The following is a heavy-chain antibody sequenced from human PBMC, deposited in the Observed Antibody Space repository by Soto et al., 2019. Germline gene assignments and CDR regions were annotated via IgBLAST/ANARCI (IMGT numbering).Heavy chain of an antibody. V-gene: IGHV1-46*01. D-gene: IGHD3-22*01. J-gene: IGHJ3*02. Sequence: ASVKVSCKASGYTFTSYYMHWVRQAPGQGLEWMGIINPSGGSTSYAQKFQGRVTMTRDTSTSTVYMELSSLRSEDTAVYYCSRKGYYYGSSGQHDAFDIWGQGTMVTVSS. CDR2: INPSGGST. CDR1: GYTFTSYY. CDR3: SRKGYYYGSSGQHDAFDI.